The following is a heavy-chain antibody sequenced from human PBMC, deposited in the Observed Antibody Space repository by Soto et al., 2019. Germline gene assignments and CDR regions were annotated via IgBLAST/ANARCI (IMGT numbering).Heavy chain of an antibody. J-gene: IGHJ3*01. D-gene: IGHD3-9*01. V-gene: IGHV4-4*02. CDR1: GGNNY. CDR3: ASLNFDILTGYYAFDL. CDR2: IYYNGGS. Sequence: SETLSLTCSVSGGNNYWTWVRQPPGKGLEWIGQIYYNGGSNYNPSLKSRVTIALDKSKNQISLSLSSVTAADTAIYYCASLNFDILTGYYAFDLWGQGTMVTVSS.